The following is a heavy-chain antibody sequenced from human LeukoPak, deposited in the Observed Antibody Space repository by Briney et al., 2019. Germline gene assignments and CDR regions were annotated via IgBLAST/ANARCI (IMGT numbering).Heavy chain of an antibody. CDR2: IYYSGST. Sequence: PSETLSLPCTVSGGSISSSSHYWGWIRQPPGKGLEWIGSIYYSGSTYYNPSLKSRLTISVDTSKNQFSLKLSSVTAADTAVYYCARHEAAYGDYVSWFDPWGQGTLVTVSS. V-gene: IGHV4-39*01. J-gene: IGHJ5*02. CDR3: ARHEAAYGDYVSWFDP. CDR1: GGSISSSSHY. D-gene: IGHD4-17*01.